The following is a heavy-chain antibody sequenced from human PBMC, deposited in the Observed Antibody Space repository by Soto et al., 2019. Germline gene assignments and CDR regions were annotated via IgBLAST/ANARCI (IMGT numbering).Heavy chain of an antibody. CDR1: GGTFSSYA. J-gene: IGHJ6*02. Sequence: QVQLVQSGAEVKKPGSSVKVSCKASGGTFSSYAISWVRQAPGQGLEWMGGIIPISGTANYAQKFQGRVTIIADESTSIAYMELSSLRSEDTAVYYCARSQGSSTSLEIYYYYYYGMDVWGQGTTVTVSS. D-gene: IGHD2-2*01. V-gene: IGHV1-69*01. CDR2: IIPISGTA. CDR3: ARSQGSSTSLEIYYYYYYGMDV.